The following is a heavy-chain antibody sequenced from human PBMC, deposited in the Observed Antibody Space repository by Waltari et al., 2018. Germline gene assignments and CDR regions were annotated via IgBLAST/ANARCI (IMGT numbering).Heavy chain of an antibody. CDR2: MDNGDGRGT. CDR3: ARDHYYSKDV. Sequence: EVQLVESGGGLVQPGGSLRLSCEASGFIFSTYWMHWVRQGPGTGLVWVSRMDNGDGRGTSYADSVKGRFTISRDNAKNTLYLQMNSLRAEDTGVYYCARDHYYSKDVWGTGTTVTVSS. J-gene: IGHJ6*04. CDR1: GFIFSTYW. V-gene: IGHV3-74*01.